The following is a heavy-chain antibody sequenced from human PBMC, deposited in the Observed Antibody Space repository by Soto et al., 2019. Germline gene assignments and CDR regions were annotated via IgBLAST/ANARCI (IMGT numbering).Heavy chain of an antibody. CDR3: ERGLGCLDV. D-gene: IGHD3-16*01. Sequence: SETLSLTCAVCVGSFSGYYWMWSRQPPGKGLEWIGEINHSGRTNCNAAIKSRVTISVDTSKNQFSQKLSSLTAADTALYYGERGLGCLDVGGQGTTVTVSS. V-gene: IGHV4-34*01. CDR1: VGSFSGYY. J-gene: IGHJ6*02. CDR2: INHSGRT.